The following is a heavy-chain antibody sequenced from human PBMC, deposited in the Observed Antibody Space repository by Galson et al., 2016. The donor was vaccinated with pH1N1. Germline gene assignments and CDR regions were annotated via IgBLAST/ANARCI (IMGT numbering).Heavy chain of an antibody. Sequence: QSGAEVKKPGESLKISCQGSGDSLTNHWIAWVRQMSGKGLEWMGIIYPGDSDTRYSPSFQGQVTISADKSINTADLQWSSLKASDTAIYYCARVKNPNSNWNNWFDPWGQGTLVTVSS. CDR3: ARVKNPNSNWNNWFDP. J-gene: IGHJ5*02. CDR1: GDSLTNHW. V-gene: IGHV5-51*03. D-gene: IGHD4-11*01. CDR2: IYPGDSDT.